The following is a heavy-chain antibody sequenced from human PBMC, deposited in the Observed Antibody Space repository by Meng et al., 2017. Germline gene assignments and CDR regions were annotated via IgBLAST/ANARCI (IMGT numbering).Heavy chain of an antibody. CDR1: GGSISSYY. J-gene: IGHJ4*02. CDR3: ARRGPHWLYCSGGSCYPRPFDY. D-gene: IGHD2-15*01. Sequence: SETLSLTCTVSGGSISSYYWSWIRQPPGKGLEWIGYIYYSGSTNYNPSLKSRVTISVDTSKNQFSLKLSSVTAADTAVYYCARRGPHWLYCSGGSCYPRPFDYWGQGTLVTVSS. CDR2: IYYSGST. V-gene: IGHV4-59*12.